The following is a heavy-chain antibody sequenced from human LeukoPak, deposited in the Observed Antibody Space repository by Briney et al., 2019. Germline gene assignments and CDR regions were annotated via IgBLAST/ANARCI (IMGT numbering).Heavy chain of an antibody. Sequence: ASVKVSCKASEDTFTDYYVHWVRQAPGQGLEWMGWINPNSGGTHYAQKFQGWVTMTRDTSISTAYMELSRLKSDDTAVYYCARGGSPPVLIVATGGSYGMDVWGQGTTVTVSS. D-gene: IGHD2-8*02. V-gene: IGHV1-2*04. CDR1: EDTFTDYY. CDR3: ARGGSPPVLIVATGGSYGMDV. CDR2: INPNSGGT. J-gene: IGHJ6*02.